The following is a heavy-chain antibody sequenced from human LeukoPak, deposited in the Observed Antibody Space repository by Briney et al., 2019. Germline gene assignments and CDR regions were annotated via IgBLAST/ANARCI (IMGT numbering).Heavy chain of an antibody. CDR1: GFAFSNYG. CDR3: AKDGNWARFEN. Sequence: GGSLRLSCTASGFAFSNYGMNWVRQAQAKGLEWVSGIPSSGGTTYYADPANGRFTISRDNSKNALYLQMNSPRAEDTAAYYCAKDGNWARFENWGQGTLVTVSS. V-gene: IGHV3-23*01. J-gene: IGHJ4*02. D-gene: IGHD7-27*01. CDR2: IPSSGGTT.